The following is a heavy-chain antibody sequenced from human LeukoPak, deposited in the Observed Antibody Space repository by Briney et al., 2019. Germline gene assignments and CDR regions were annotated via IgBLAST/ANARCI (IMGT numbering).Heavy chain of an antibody. CDR1: GFTFSTFA. CDR3: ASYRQVLLPFES. CDR2: IFPSGGQI. D-gene: IGHD2-8*02. J-gene: IGHJ4*02. Sequence: GGSLRLSCAASGFTFSTFAMIWVRQPPGKGLEWVSSIFPSGGQIHYADSVRGRFTISRDNSKSTLSLQMNSLRAEDTAIYYCASYRQVLLPFESWGQGTLVTVSS. V-gene: IGHV3-23*01.